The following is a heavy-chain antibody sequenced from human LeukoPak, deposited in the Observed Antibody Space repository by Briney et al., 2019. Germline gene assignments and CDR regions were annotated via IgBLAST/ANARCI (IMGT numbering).Heavy chain of an antibody. CDR2: ISGSGGST. V-gene: IGHV3-23*01. D-gene: IGHD4-11*01. Sequence: GGSLRLSCAASGFTFSSYAMSWVRQAPGKGLEWVSAISGSGGSTYYADSVKGRFTISRDNSKNSLYLQMNSMRDEDTAVYYCARANDYSNYYYYYMDVWGKGTTVTVSS. J-gene: IGHJ6*03. CDR1: GFTFSSYA. CDR3: ARANDYSNYYYYYMDV.